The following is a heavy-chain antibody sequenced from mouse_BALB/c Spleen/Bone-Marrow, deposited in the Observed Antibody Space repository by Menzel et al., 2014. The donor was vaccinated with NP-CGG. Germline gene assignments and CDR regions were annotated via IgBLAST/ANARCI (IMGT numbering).Heavy chain of an antibody. Sequence: QVQLQQSGAELVKPGASVKLSCKASGYTFTSYYMYWVKQRPGQGLEWIGEINPSNGGTNFNEKFKSKATLTVDKSSSTAYMQLGSLTSEDSAVYYCTGSYYGNYFDVWGAGTTVTVSS. V-gene: IGHV1S81*02. CDR1: GYTFTSYY. J-gene: IGHJ1*01. CDR3: TGSYYGNYFDV. D-gene: IGHD2-1*01. CDR2: INPSNGGT.